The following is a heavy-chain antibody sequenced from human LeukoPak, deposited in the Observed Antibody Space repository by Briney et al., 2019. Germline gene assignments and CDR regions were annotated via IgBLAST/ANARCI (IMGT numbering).Heavy chain of an antibody. CDR1: GLTSSTYATSYA. Sequence: GXSLRLSCAVSGLTSSTYATSYAMTWVRQGPGKGLEWVSGISGSGGSTYYAESVKGRFTISRDNFKNTLYLQMNSLRDDDTAIYYCAKGATSGWLLYWFDPWGQGTLVTVSS. CDR2: ISGSGGST. D-gene: IGHD6-19*01. V-gene: IGHV3-23*01. CDR3: AKGATSGWLLYWFDP. J-gene: IGHJ5*02.